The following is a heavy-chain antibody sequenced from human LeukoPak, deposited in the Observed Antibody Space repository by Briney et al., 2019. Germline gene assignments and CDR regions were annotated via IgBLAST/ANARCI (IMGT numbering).Heavy chain of an antibody. J-gene: IGHJ6*03. CDR3: AREADIVVVPRYYYMDV. D-gene: IGHD2-2*01. Sequence: SVKVSCKASGGTFSSYAISWVRQAPGQGLEWMGGIIPIFGTANYAQKFQGRVTITADESTSTAYMELSSPRSEDTAVYYCAREADIVVVPRYYYMDVWGKGTTVTVSS. CDR2: IIPIFGTA. CDR1: GGTFSSYA. V-gene: IGHV1-69*13.